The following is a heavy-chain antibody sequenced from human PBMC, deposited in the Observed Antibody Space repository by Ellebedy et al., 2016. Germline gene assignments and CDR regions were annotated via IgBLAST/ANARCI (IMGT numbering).Heavy chain of an antibody. CDR3: ARDIQLERDV. V-gene: IGHV3-7*01. CDR1: GFTLSSFW. D-gene: IGHD1-1*01. J-gene: IGHJ6*02. CDR2: IKQDGGVT. Sequence: GGSLRLXXAASGFTLSSFWMSWVRQAPGKGLEWVANIKQDGGVTHYVDSVKGRFTISRDNAKNSVYLQINSLRAEDTAVYYCARDIQLERDVWGQGTTVTVSS.